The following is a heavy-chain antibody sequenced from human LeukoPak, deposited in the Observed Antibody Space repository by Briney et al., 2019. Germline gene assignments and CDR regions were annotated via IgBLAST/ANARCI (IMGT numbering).Heavy chain of an antibody. D-gene: IGHD6-19*01. Sequence: SETLSLTCAVYGGSLSGYYWSWIRQPPGKGLEWIGDINHSGSTNYNPSLKSRVTISVDTSKNQFSLKLSSVTAADTAVYYCARGGGSDWYHYYYGMDVWGKGTTVTVSS. CDR3: ARGGGSDWYHYYYGMDV. CDR2: INHSGST. CDR1: GGSLSGYY. V-gene: IGHV4-34*01. J-gene: IGHJ6*04.